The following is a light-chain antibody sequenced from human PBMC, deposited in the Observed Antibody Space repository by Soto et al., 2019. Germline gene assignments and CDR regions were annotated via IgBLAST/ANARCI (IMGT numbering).Light chain of an antibody. V-gene: IGLV2-14*01. Sequence: QSALTQPASVSGSPGQSITISCTGTSSDVGGYNHVSWYQHSPGKAPKLILFAVSDRPSGVSHRFSGSKSDNTASLTISGLQADDEADYYCCSYTSLSTVVFGGGTKVTVL. J-gene: IGLJ2*01. CDR1: SSDVGGYNH. CDR3: CSYTSLSTVV. CDR2: AVS.